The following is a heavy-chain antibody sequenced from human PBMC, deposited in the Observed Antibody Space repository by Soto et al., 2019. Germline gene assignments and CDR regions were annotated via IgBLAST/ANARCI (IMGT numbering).Heavy chain of an antibody. CDR3: VRARSTDIRLNY. Sequence: GGSLRLSCAASGFTFSLYSMIWFLQAPGKLLEWVASITSSSSYIYYEDSLKCRFTISRDNAKNSLFLQLDSLRAEDTAVYFIVRARSTDIRLNYWGQGTLVTVSS. CDR2: ITSSSSYI. D-gene: IGHD2-15*01. J-gene: IGHJ4*02. CDR1: GFTFSLYS. V-gene: IGHV3-21*01.